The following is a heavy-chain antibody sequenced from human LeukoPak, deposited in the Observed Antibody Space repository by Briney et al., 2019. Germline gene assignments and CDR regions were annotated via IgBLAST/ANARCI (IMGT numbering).Heavy chain of an antibody. CDR1: GYTFTSYG. CDR2: ISAYNGNT. CDR3: ARTYYYDSSGYLGLFY. Sequence: ASVKVSCKASGYTFTSYGISWVRQAPGQGLEWMGWISAYNGNTNYAQKLQGRVTMTTDTSTSTAYMELSSLRSEDTAVYYCARTYYYDSSGYLGLFYWGQGTLVTVSS. J-gene: IGHJ4*02. V-gene: IGHV1-18*01. D-gene: IGHD3-22*01.